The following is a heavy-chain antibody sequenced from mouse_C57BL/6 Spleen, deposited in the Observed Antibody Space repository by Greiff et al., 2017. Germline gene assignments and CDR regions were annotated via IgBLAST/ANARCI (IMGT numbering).Heavy chain of an antibody. Sequence: QVQLQQSGAELVRPGASVTLSCKASGYTFTDYEMHWVKQTPVHGLEWIGAIDPETGGTAYNQKFKGKAILTADKSSSTAYMELRSLTSEDSAVYYCTKITRGYLDVWGTGTTVTVSS. V-gene: IGHV1-15*01. CDR3: TKITRGYLDV. D-gene: IGHD1-1*01. J-gene: IGHJ1*03. CDR2: IDPETGGT. CDR1: GYTFTDYE.